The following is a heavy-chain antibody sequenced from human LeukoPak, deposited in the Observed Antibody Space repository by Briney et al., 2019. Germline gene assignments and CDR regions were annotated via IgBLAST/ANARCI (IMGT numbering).Heavy chain of an antibody. CDR3: ARVPGGGTAAN. CDR1: GCSVSSGSYY. J-gene: IGHJ3*01. D-gene: IGHD1-7*01. CDR2: IYYSGST. V-gene: IGHV4-61*01. Sequence: SETLSLTCTVSGCSVSSGSYYWSWIRQPPGEGLEWIGYIYYSGSTNYNPSLKSRVTMSVDTSKSQFSLKRSSVTAAGTAVYYCARVPGGGTAANWGQGTMVTVSS.